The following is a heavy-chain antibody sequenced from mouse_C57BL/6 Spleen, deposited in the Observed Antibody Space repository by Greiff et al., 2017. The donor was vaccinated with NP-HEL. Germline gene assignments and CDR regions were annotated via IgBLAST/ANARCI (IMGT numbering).Heavy chain of an antibody. V-gene: IGHV1-55*01. CDR1: GYTFTSYW. CDR2: IYPGSGST. D-gene: IGHD2-4*01. CDR3: ARAPIYYDYDWFAY. Sequence: QVQLQQPGAELVKPGASVKMSCKASGYTFTSYWITWVKQRPGQGLEWIGDIYPGSGSTNYNEKFKSKATLTVDTSSSTAYMQLSSLTSEDSAVYYCARAPIYYDYDWFAYWGQGTLVTVSA. J-gene: IGHJ3*01.